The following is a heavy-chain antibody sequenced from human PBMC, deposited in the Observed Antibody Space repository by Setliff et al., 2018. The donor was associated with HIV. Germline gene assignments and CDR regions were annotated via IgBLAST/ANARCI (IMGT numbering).Heavy chain of an antibody. CDR1: GGSISSITHY. D-gene: IGHD3-10*02. CDR3: AIIFGFTTASYARGNDY. V-gene: IGHV4-39*01. CDR2: VYFTGTT. J-gene: IGHJ4*02. Sequence: SETLSLTCTVSGGSISSITHYWGWFRQPPGKGLECIRTVYFTGTTYYNSSLESRVTISVDTTRNQFSLKLYSVTAADTAVYCCAIIFGFTTASYARGNDYWGRGTLVTVSS.